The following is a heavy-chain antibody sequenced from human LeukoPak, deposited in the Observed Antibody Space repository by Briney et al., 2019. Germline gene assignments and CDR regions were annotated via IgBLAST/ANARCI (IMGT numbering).Heavy chain of an antibody. V-gene: IGHV4-34*01. CDR1: GGSFSGYY. D-gene: IGHD1-26*01. J-gene: IGHJ4*02. Sequence: PSGTLSLTCAVYGGSFSGYYWSWIRQPPGKGLEWIGEINHSGSTNYNPSLKSRVTISVDTSKNQFSLKLSSVTAADTAVYYCARGDSGSCYFDYWGQGTLVTVSS. CDR3: ARGDSGSCYFDY. CDR2: INHSGST.